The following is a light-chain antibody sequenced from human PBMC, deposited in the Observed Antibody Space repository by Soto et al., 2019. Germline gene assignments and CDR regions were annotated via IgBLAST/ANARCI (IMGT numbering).Light chain of an antibody. CDR1: QSVSSSD. CDR2: GAS. Sequence: EIVLTQSPVSLXFSPAERATLSCXXSQSVSSSDLAWYQQKPGQAPRLLIFGASARATGIPDRFSGSGSGTDFTLTIDRLEPEDFAMYYCQQYSDSPPTFGQGTKVDIK. CDR3: QQYSDSPPT. J-gene: IGKJ1*01. V-gene: IGKV3-20*01.